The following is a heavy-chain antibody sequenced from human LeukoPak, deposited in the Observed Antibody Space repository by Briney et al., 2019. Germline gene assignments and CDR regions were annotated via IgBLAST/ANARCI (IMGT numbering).Heavy chain of an antibody. D-gene: IGHD3-3*01. CDR3: ATRNYDFWSGYTEVFDY. V-gene: IGHV4-34*01. CDR2: INHSGST. CDR1: GGSFSGYY. J-gene: IGHJ4*02. Sequence: SETLSLTCAVYGGSFSGYYWSWIRQPPGKGLEWIGEINHSGSTNYNPSLKSRVTISVDTSKNQFSLKLSSVTAADTAVYYCATRNYDFWSGYTEVFDYWGQGTLVTVSS.